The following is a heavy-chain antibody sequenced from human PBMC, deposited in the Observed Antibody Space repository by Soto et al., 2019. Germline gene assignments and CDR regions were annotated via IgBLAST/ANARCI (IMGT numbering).Heavy chain of an antibody. CDR2: ISPSNGQT. CDR1: GHTFSNFG. Sequence: ASVKVSCKASGHTFSNFGLSWVRQAPGQGLEWMGWISPSNGQTIYAQNFHGRVTMTTDTSTATAHMELRSLISDDTAVYYCARVIMIFGVANLGTYFDYWGQGTRVTVSS. J-gene: IGHJ4*02. CDR3: ARVIMIFGVANLGTYFDY. D-gene: IGHD3-3*01. V-gene: IGHV1-18*01.